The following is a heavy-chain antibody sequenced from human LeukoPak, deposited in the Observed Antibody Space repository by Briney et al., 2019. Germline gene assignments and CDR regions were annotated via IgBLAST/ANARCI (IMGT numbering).Heavy chain of an antibody. D-gene: IGHD6-25*01. CDR1: GYTFTSYG. V-gene: IGHV1-18*01. J-gene: IGHJ6*03. CDR2: ISAYNGNT. CDR3: ARVWGSKSGSYSSGFMDV. Sequence: GASVKVSCKASGYTFTSYGISWVRQAPGQGLEWMGWISAYNGNTNYAQKLQGRVTMTTDTSTSTAYMELRSLRSDDTAVYYCARVWGSKSGSYSSGFMDVWGKGTTVTVSS.